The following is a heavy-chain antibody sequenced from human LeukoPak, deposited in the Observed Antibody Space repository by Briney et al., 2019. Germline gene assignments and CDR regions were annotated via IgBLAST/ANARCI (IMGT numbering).Heavy chain of an antibody. V-gene: IGHV3-48*02. CDR3: TRDLSDS. CDR1: GFAFSSYS. Sequence: GGSLRLSCAASGFAFSSYSMNWVRQVPGKGLEWISYISASTSTIYYADSVKGRFTISRDNAKNSLYLQMNSLRDEDTAVYYCTRDLSDSWGQGTLVTVPS. J-gene: IGHJ4*02. CDR2: ISASTSTI. D-gene: IGHD2/OR15-2a*01.